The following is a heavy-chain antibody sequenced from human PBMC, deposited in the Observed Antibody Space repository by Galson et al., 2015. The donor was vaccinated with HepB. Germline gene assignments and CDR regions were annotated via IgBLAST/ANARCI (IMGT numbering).Heavy chain of an antibody. CDR2: IWYDGSNK. CDR3: ARAAAGIRVDY. J-gene: IGHJ4*02. D-gene: IGHD6-13*01. CDR1: GFTFSSYG. V-gene: IGHV3-33*01. Sequence: SLRLSCAASGFTFSSYGMHWVRQAPGKGLEWVAVIWYDGSNKYYADSVKGRFTISRDNSKNTLYLQMNSLRAEDTAVYYCARAAAGIRVDYWGQGTLVTVSS.